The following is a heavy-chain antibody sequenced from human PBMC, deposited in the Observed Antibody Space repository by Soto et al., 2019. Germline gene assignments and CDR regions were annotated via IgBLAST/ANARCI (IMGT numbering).Heavy chain of an antibody. CDR3: AKGGLGSSHGTVDY. CDR1: GFTFSGSA. V-gene: IGHV3-23*01. D-gene: IGHD3-16*01. J-gene: IGHJ4*02. CDR2: LSDSGDGA. Sequence: LRLSSAACGFTFSGSAVSWFRQAPGKGLEWVSSLSDSGDGALYADSVKGRFTFSRDNSKNTMDLQMNSLGAEDTAVYYCAKGGLGSSHGTVDYWGQGNQVTVSS.